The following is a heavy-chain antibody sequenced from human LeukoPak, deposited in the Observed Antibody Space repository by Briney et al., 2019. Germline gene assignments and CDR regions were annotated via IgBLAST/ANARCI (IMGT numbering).Heavy chain of an antibody. CDR1: GGSISSGSYY. CDR3: AREPLRYPNPYYFDY. Sequence: SETLSLTCTVSGGSISSGSYYWSWIRQPAGKGLEWIGRIYTSGSTNYNPSLKSRVTISVDTSKNRFSLKLSSVTAADTAVYYCAREPLRYPNPYYFDYWGQGTLVTVSS. D-gene: IGHD3-9*01. J-gene: IGHJ4*02. V-gene: IGHV4-61*02. CDR2: IYTSGST.